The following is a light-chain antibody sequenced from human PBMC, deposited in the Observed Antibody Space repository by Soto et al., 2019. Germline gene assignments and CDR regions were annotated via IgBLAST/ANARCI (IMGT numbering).Light chain of an antibody. Sequence: HSVLTQPASVSGSAGQSIAISCTGTSSDVGGYNYVSSYQQHPGKAPKLLLSEVSKRPSGVSDRFSGSKSGNTASLTISGLQTQDEADYNRSSFASAYSFVFGTGTKVTAL. CDR1: SSDVGGYNY. CDR3: SSFASAYSFV. CDR2: EVS. V-gene: IGLV2-14*01. J-gene: IGLJ1*01.